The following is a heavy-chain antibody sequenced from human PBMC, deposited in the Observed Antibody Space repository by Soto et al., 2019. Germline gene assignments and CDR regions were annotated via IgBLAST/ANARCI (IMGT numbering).Heavy chain of an antibody. CDR1: GFSLSTSGVG. CDR2: IYWDDDK. V-gene: IGHV2-5*02. D-gene: IGHD5-18*01. Sequence: QITLKESGPTLVKPTQTLTLTCTFSGFSLSTSGVGVGWIRQPPGKALEWLALIYWDDDKRYSPSLKSRLTTNKTTPKIQAVLTMTCMDPVDTAKYYCAQRSTVGYSYGYAWYFDLWGRGTLVTVSS. J-gene: IGHJ2*01. CDR3: AQRSTVGYSYGYAWYFDL.